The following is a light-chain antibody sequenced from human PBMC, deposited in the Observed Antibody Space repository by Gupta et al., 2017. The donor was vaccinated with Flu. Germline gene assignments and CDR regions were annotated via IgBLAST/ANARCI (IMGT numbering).Light chain of an antibody. CDR1: SSDVGGYNY. J-gene: IGLJ2*01. CDR2: EVS. V-gene: IGLV2-14*01. Sequence: QSALTQPDSVSGSPGQSITISCTGTSSDVGGYNYVSWYQQHPGKAPKVMIYEVSNRPSGVANRFSGSKSGNTASLTISGLQAEDEGDYYCSSYTSSSTPYVVFGGGTKLTVL. CDR3: SSYTSSSTPYVV.